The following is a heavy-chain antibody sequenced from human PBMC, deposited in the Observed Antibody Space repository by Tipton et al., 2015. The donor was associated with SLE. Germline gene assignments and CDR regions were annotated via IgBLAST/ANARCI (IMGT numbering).Heavy chain of an antibody. CDR2: IYISGST. CDR3: ARVGATNVFES. D-gene: IGHD1-26*01. J-gene: IGHJ4*02. V-gene: IGHV4-61*02. CDR1: GDSITNEDHY. Sequence: TLSLTCTVSGDSITNEDHYWNWIRQPAGKGLEWIGRIYISGSTSYNPSPRSRLTMSVDTSKNQFSLKMNSVTAADTAVYYCARVGATNVFESWGQGTLVTVSS.